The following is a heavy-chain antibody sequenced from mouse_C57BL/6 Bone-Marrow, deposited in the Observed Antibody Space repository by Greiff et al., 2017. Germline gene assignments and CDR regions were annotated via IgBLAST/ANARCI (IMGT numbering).Heavy chain of an antibody. V-gene: IGHV5-4*01. D-gene: IGHD1-1*01. CDR3: AREDYGSSQFAY. J-gene: IGHJ3*01. CDR2: ISDGGSYT. Sequence: EVQLVESGGGLVKPGGSLKLSCAASGFTFSSYAMSWVRQTPEKRLEWVATISDGGSYTYYPDNVKGRFTISRDNAKNNLYLQMRHLKSEDTAMYYCAREDYGSSQFAYWGQGTLVTVSA. CDR1: GFTFSSYA.